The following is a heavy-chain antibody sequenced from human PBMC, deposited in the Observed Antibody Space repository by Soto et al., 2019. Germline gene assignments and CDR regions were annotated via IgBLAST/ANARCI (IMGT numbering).Heavy chain of an antibody. J-gene: IGHJ6*02. D-gene: IGHD2-15*01. CDR3: ARVHCSAGTCLDGLDF. Sequence: GGSLRLSCAASGFTFDDYGMHWVRQVPGKGLEWVSGITWKSGSIGYADSVKGRFTISRNQFSLQLNYVTPEDTAVYYCARVHCSAGTCLDGLDFWGQGTTVTVSS. CDR1: GFTFDDYG. V-gene: IGHV3-9*01. CDR2: ITWKSGSI.